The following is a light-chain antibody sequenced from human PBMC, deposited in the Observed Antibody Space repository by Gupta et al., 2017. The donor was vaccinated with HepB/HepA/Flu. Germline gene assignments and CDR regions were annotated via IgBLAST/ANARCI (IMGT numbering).Light chain of an antibody. CDR3: GTWDSSLSAGV. V-gene: IGLV1-51*02. CDR1: SSNIGNNY. Sequence: QSVFASPPSVSAAPGPKVTISCSGSSSNIGNNYVSWYQQLPGTAPKLLIYENNKRPSGIPDRFSGSKSGTSATLGITGLQTGDEADYYCGTWDSSLSAGVFGGGTKLTVL. J-gene: IGLJ2*01. CDR2: ENN.